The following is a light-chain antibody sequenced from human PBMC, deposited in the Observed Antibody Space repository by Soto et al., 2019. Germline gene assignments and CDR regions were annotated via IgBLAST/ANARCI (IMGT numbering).Light chain of an antibody. CDR2: AAS. CDR3: QQSFTTPPYT. V-gene: IGKV1-39*01. J-gene: IGKJ2*01. CDR1: QSVSTY. Sequence: DIQMTQSPSSLSASVGDRVIITCRASQSVSTYLNWYQQKLGKAPKLLISAASNLQSGVPSRYSGSGSGTEFTLTISGLELEDFAFYFCQQSFTTPPYTFGQGTRL.